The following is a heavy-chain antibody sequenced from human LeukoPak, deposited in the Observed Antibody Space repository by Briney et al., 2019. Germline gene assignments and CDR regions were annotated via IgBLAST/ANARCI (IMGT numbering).Heavy chain of an antibody. Sequence: PGGSXXLSXAXXGFTLSSYWMSWVRQARGKGLEWVANIKQDGSEKYYVDSVKGRFTISRDKAKNTLYMQINSQRAEDRAVYYCARETSITMIVVVITTAGYFDYWGQGTLVTVSS. V-gene: IGHV3-7*01. CDR1: GFTLSSYW. CDR3: ARETSITMIVVVITTAGYFDY. J-gene: IGHJ4*02. CDR2: IKQDGSEK. D-gene: IGHD3-22*01.